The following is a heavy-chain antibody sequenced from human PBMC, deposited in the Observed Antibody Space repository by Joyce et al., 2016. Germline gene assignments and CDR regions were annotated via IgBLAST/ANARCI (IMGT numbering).Heavy chain of an antibody. CDR1: GLTLSDYG. V-gene: IGHV3-30*18. CDR3: AKILTATYSSGWFLDY. J-gene: IGHJ4*02. D-gene: IGHD6-25*01. CDR2: ISYDGIYK. Sequence: QVQLLESGGGVVQPGRSLRLSWAASGLTLSDYGVHWVRQAPGKGLEWVAVISYDGIYKYYADSVKGRFTISRDNSKNTVFLEMNSLRAEDTAVYYCAKILTATYSSGWFLDYWGQGTLVTVSS.